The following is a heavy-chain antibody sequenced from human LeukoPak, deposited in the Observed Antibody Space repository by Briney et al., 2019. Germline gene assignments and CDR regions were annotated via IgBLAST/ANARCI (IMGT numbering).Heavy chain of an antibody. CDR1: GFTFNTYA. Sequence: PGGSLRLSCAASGFTFNTYAMSWVRQAPGEGLEWVSSIGGGGGTYYADSPKGRFTISRDNSKNTLYLQMNSLRAEDTAVYYCAKGNSGYNSGYYYHFFDYWGQGTLVTVSS. CDR2: IGGGGGT. CDR3: AKGNSGYNSGYYYHFFDY. J-gene: IGHJ4*02. V-gene: IGHV3-23*01. D-gene: IGHD5-12*01.